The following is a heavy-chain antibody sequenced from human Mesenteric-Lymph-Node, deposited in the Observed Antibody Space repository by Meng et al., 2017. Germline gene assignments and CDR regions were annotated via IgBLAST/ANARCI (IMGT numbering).Heavy chain of an antibody. CDR2: SSRTGATI. Sequence: QVQGVVHGVVLVEPGWPLMSSCAASGFTFSNYYMSWIRQAPEKGLEWVSYSSRTGATIYYADSVKGLFTISRDNAKNSLYLQMNSLRAEDTAVYYCARSNDFTGNWGQGTLVTVSS. D-gene: IGHD3-3*01. CDR3: ARSNDFTGN. V-gene: IGHV3-11*01. CDR1: GFTFSNYY. J-gene: IGHJ4*02.